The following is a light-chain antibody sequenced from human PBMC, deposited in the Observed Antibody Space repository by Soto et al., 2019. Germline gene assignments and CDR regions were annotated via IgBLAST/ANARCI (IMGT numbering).Light chain of an antibody. V-gene: IGLV1-44*01. CDR3: AVWDASLNGRV. Sequence: QSVVTQPPSVSGTPGQRVTISCSGSSSNIGRNTVNWYQQFPGTAPNLLIYNNNERPSGVPDRFSGSKSGTSASLAISGLRSEDEADYYCAVWDASLNGRVFGGGTKLTVL. J-gene: IGLJ3*02. CDR2: NNN. CDR1: SSNIGRNT.